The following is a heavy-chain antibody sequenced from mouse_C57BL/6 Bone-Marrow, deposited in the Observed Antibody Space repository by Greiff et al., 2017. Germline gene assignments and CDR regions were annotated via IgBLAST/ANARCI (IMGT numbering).Heavy chain of an antibody. CDR1: GYTFTSYW. V-gene: IGHV1-64*01. D-gene: IGHD2-2*01. CDR2: IHPNSGST. CDR3: ERGLRRSGLAY. J-gene: IGHJ3*01. Sequence: VQLQQPGAELVKPGASVKLSCKASGYTFTSYWMPWVKQRPGQGLEWIGMIHPNSGSTNYNEKFKSKATMTVDKSSSTAYMQLSSLTSEDSAVYYGERGLRRSGLAYWGQGTLVTVSA.